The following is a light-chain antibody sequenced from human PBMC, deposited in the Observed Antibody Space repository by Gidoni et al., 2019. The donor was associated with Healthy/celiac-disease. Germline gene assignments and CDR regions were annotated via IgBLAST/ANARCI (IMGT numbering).Light chain of an antibody. J-gene: IGKJ2*03. CDR3: QQYGSSPQS. Sequence: DIVLTQSPVTLSLSPGERATLSCRASQSVSSSYLAWYQQKPGQAPRLLIYGASSRATGIPDRFSGSGSGTDFTLTISRLEPEDFAVYYCQQYGSSPQSFXQXTKLEIK. CDR2: GAS. V-gene: IGKV3-20*01. CDR1: QSVSSSY.